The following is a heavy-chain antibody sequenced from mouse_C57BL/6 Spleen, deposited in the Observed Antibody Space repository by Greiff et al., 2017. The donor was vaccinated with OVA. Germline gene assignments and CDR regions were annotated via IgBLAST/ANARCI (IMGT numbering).Heavy chain of an antibody. CDR3: ARGYYVSSYPYWYFDV. CDR2: IDPSDSYT. Sequence: QVQLQQPGAELVMPGSSVKLSCKASGYTFTSYWMHWVKQRPGQGLEWIGEIDPSDSYTNYNPKFKGKSTLTLDKSSSTAYMQLSSLTSEDSAVYYCARGYYVSSYPYWYFDVWGTGTTVTVSS. D-gene: IGHD1-1*01. J-gene: IGHJ1*03. V-gene: IGHV1-69*01. CDR1: GYTFTSYW.